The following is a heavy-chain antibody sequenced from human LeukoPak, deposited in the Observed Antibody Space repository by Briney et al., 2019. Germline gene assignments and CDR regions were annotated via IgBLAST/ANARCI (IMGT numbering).Heavy chain of an antibody. J-gene: IGHJ4*02. CDR3: ARDSQHGVY. CDR1: VFTFSSYS. Sequence: GGSLRLSCAASVFTFSSYSMNRVRQAPGKGLEWVSSISSSSYIYYAESVKGGFTISRDNDKNSLYLQINSLRAEDTAVYYCARDSQHGVYWGQGTLVTVSS. CDR2: ISSSSYI. V-gene: IGHV3-21*01. D-gene: IGHD3-3*01.